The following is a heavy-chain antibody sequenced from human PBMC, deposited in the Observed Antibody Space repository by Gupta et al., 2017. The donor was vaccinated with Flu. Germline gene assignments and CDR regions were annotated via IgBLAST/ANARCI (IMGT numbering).Heavy chain of an antibody. CDR3: AKDVVSRELAGYYGLDV. D-gene: IGHD2-15*01. CDR1: GFRFGAYA. V-gene: IGHV3-23*01. CDR2: ISDVADST. Sequence: EVQLLESGGGSVQPGRSLRLSCAASGFRFGAYALSWVRQAPGRGLEWVSSISDVADSTYYADSVNGRFSISRDNSKNTLYLQVDSPRVDDTAVYFCAKDVVSRELAGYYGLDVWGQGTTVTVSS. J-gene: IGHJ6*02.